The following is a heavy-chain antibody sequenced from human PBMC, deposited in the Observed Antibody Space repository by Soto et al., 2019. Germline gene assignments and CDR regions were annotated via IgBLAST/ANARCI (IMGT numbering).Heavy chain of an antibody. CDR1: GFTFSSYA. V-gene: IGHV3-23*01. Sequence: PGGSLRLSCAASGFTFSSYAMTWVRQAPGKGLEWVSAITGSGVSTYHADSVKGRFTISRDNSKNTLYLQMNSLRAEDTAVYYCAKVLDQQLVMRAFDIWGQGTMVTVSS. D-gene: IGHD6-13*01. CDR3: AKVLDQQLVMRAFDI. CDR2: ITGSGVST. J-gene: IGHJ3*02.